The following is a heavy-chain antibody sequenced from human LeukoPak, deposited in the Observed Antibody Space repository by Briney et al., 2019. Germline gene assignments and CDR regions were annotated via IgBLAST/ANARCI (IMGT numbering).Heavy chain of an antibody. J-gene: IGHJ4*02. CDR3: ARDSPSHSGTFSGH. D-gene: IGHD6-13*01. V-gene: IGHV3-20*04. CDR1: GFSFDDFG. Sequence: SGGSLRLSCAASGFSFDDFGMSWVRQAPGKGLEWVAGINWSSSGTGYADSVKGRFTVSRDNANNSLYLQMESLRAEDTALYYCARDSPSHSGTFSGHWGQGTLVTVSS. CDR2: INWSSSGT.